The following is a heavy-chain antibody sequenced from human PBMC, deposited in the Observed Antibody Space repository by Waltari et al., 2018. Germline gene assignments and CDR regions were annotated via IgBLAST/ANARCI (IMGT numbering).Heavy chain of an antibody. CDR1: GFTFSSYW. Sequence: EVQLVESGGGLVQPGGSLRLSCAASGFTFSSYWMHWFRQAPGKGLVWVSRINSAWSSTSYADSVKGRFTISRDNAKNTLYLQMNSLRAEDTAVYYCARDGYYYGSGSYGYYDYWGQGTLVTVSS. CDR3: ARDGYYYGSGSYGYYDY. V-gene: IGHV3-74*01. CDR2: INSAWSST. J-gene: IGHJ4*02. D-gene: IGHD3-10*01.